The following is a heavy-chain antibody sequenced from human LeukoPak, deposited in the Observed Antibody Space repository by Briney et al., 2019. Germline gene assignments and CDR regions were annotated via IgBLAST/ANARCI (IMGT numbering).Heavy chain of an antibody. Sequence: ASVKVSCKASGYTFTSYYMHWVRQAPGQGLEWMGIINPSGGSISYAQKFQGRVTMTRDMSTSTVYMELSSLRSEDTAVYYCARAPSSGWYGWENWFDPWGQGTLVTVSS. J-gene: IGHJ5*02. CDR2: INPSGGSI. V-gene: IGHV1-46*01. CDR1: GYTFTSYY. CDR3: ARAPSSGWYGWENWFDP. D-gene: IGHD6-19*01.